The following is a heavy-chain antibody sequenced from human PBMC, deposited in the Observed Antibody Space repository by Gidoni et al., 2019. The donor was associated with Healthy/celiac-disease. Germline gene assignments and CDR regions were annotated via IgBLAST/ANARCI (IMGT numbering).Heavy chain of an antibody. Sequence: QVQLQESGPGLVKPSETLSLTCTVSGGSISSYYWSWIRQPPGKGLEWIGYIYYSGRTNYNPSLKSRVTISVDTSKNQFSLKLSSVTAADTAVYYCARRDYYYGMDVWGQGTTVTVSS. J-gene: IGHJ6*02. CDR2: IYYSGRT. V-gene: IGHV4-59*01. CDR1: GGSISSYY. CDR3: ARRDYYYGMDV.